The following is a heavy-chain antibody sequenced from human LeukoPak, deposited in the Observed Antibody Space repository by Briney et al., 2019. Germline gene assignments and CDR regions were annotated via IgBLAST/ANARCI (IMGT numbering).Heavy chain of an antibody. CDR1: GGTFISYA. D-gene: IGHD2-21*02. CDR2: IIPILGIA. Sequence: SVKVSCKASGGTFISYAISGVRQAPGQGLEWMGRIIPILGIANYAQKFQGRVTITADKSTSTAYMELSSLRSEDTAVYYCARSPGVVTAMGDYWGQGTLVTVSS. V-gene: IGHV1-69*04. CDR3: ARSPGVVTAMGDY. J-gene: IGHJ4*02.